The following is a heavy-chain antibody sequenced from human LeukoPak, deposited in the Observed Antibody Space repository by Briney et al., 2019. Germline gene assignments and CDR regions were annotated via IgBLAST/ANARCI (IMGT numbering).Heavy chain of an antibody. CDR3: ARPKRYYYDSSGYYPGAFDI. D-gene: IGHD3-22*01. J-gene: IGHJ3*02. CDR1: GYTFTSYY. Sequence: ASVKVSCKASGYTFTSYYMHWVRQAPGQGLEWMGIINPSGGSTSYAQKFQGRVTMTRDTSTSTVYMELSSLRSEDTAVYYCARPKRYYYDSSGYYPGAFDIWGQGTMVTVSS. CDR2: INPSGGST. V-gene: IGHV1-46*01.